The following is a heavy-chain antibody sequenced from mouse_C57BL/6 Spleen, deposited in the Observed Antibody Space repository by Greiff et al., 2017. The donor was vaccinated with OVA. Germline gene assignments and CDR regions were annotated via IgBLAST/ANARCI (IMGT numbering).Heavy chain of an antibody. V-gene: IGHV1-81*01. CDR3: ARKEDYYGSYYFDY. D-gene: IGHD1-1*01. CDR2: IYPRSGNT. J-gene: IGHJ2*01. Sequence: VKLVESGAELARPGASVKLSCKASGYTFTSYGISWVKQRTGQGLEWIGEIYPRSGNTYYNEKFKGKATLTADKSSSTAYMELRSLTSEDSAVYFCARKEDYYGSYYFDYWGQGTTLTVSS. CDR1: GYTFTSYG.